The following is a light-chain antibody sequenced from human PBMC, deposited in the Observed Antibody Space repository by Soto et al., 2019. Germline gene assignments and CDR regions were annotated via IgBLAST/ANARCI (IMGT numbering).Light chain of an antibody. V-gene: IGLV2-14*01. Sequence: QSVLTQPAAVSGSPGQSITISCTGTSSDIGGHNFVSWYQHHPGKAPKLLIYEVSYRASGVSNRFTGSKSANTASLTISGLQAEDEADYYCSSYTTSSYVVFGGGTKLTVL. J-gene: IGLJ2*01. CDR2: EVS. CDR1: SSDIGGHNF. CDR3: SSYTTSSYVV.